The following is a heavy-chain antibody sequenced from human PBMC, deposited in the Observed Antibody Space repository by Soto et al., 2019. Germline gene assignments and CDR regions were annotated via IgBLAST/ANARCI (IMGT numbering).Heavy chain of an antibody. Sequence: GGSLRLSCAASGFTFSSYAMSWVRQAPGKGLEWVSSISGSGGGTYYADSVKGRFTFSRDNSKNTLYLQRNRLRAEDTAVYYCAKFGMATTKRSPPYYIDYWGKGALVTVSS. J-gene: IGHJ4*02. D-gene: IGHD1-1*01. CDR2: ISGSGGGT. CDR3: AKFGMATTKRSPPYYIDY. CDR1: GFTFSSYA. V-gene: IGHV3-23*01.